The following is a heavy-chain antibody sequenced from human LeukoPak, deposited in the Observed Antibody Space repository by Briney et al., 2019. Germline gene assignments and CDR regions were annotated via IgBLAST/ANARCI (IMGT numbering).Heavy chain of an antibody. CDR3: ARDPNGPLAAVAGTDY. CDR2: IYTSGST. D-gene: IGHD6-19*01. CDR1: GGSISSYY. Sequence: SETLSLTRTVSGGSISSYYWSWIRQPAGKGLEWIGRIYTSGSTNYNPSLKSRVTMSVDTSKNQFSLKLSSVTAADTAVYYCARDPNGPLAAVAGTDYWGQGTLVTVSS. J-gene: IGHJ4*02. V-gene: IGHV4-4*07.